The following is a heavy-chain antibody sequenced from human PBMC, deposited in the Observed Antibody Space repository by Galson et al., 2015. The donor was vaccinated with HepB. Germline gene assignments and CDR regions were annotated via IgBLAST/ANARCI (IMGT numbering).Heavy chain of an antibody. CDR3: ARHQRDTSGRGEDYGGNSAAFDI. J-gene: IGHJ3*02. D-gene: IGHD4-23*01. Sequence: LSLTCTVSGGSISSSSYYWGWIRQPPGKGLEWIGSIYYSGSTYYNPSLKSRVTISVDTSKNQFSLKLSSVTAADTAVYYCARHQRDTSGRGEDYGGNSAAFDIWGQGTMVTVSS. V-gene: IGHV4-39*01. CDR2: IYYSGST. CDR1: GGSISSSSYY.